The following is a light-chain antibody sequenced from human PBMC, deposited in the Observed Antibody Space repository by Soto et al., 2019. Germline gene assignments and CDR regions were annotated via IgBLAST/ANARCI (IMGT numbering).Light chain of an antibody. CDR2: DAS. CDR3: QQRSNWPPVT. Sequence: EIVLTQSPATLSLSPGERATLSCRASQSVGRHLNWYRKKPGQAPRLLIYDASERATGIPARFSGSGSGTDLTLTISSLETEDFVVYYCQQRSNWPPVTFGGGTKVDIK. J-gene: IGKJ4*01. V-gene: IGKV3-11*01. CDR1: QSVGRH.